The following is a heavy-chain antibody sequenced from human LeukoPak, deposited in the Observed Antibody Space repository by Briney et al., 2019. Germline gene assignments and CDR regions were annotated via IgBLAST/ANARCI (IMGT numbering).Heavy chain of an antibody. CDR1: GFTFSSYA. CDR3: AKDRPNYYGSVSYYPSSIFDY. Sequence: GGSLRLSCAASGFTFSSYAMTWVRQAPGKGLEWVSTVSTSGGSTYYADSVKGRFTISRDNSKNTLYLQMNSLRAEDTAVYYCAKDRPNYYGSVSYYPSSIFDYWGQGTLVTVSS. CDR2: VSTSGGST. D-gene: IGHD3-10*01. J-gene: IGHJ4*02. V-gene: IGHV3-23*01.